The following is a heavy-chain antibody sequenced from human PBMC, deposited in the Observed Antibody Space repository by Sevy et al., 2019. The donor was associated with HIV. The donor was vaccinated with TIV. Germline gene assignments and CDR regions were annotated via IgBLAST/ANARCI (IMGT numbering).Heavy chain of an antibody. D-gene: IGHD2-8*01. J-gene: IGHJ4*02. CDR3: AGGYAWGRGYY. CDR2: IYYNGHI. Sequence: SETLSLTCTVSGGSITSLYWNWIRQPPGKGLEWIANIYYNGHINYNPSLKSRVTLSLDTSKNQFSLRLSSVTAADTAMYYCAGGYAWGRGYYWGQGTLVTVSS. V-gene: IGHV4-59*11. CDR1: GGSITSLY.